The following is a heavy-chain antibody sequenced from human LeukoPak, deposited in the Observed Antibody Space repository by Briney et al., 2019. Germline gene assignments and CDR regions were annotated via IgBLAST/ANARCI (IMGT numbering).Heavy chain of an antibody. Sequence: GGSLRLSSAASGFTFSSYEMNWVREAPGKGLEWVSYISSSGDTRTYADSVKGRFTISRDNAKRSLYLEMNSLRAEDTAVYYCAREIVSSVAGNFDYWGQGTLVTVSS. J-gene: IGHJ4*02. CDR1: GFTFSSYE. V-gene: IGHV3-48*03. D-gene: IGHD6-19*01. CDR3: AREIVSSVAGNFDY. CDR2: ISSSGDTR.